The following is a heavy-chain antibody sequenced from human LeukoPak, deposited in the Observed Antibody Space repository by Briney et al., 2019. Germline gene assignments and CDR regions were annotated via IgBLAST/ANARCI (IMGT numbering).Heavy chain of an antibody. CDR2: ISAYNGNT. J-gene: IGHJ4*02. CDR1: GYTLTSYG. V-gene: IGHV1-18*01. Sequence: ASVKGSCKASGYTLTSYGISWVRQAPGQGVEWMGWISAYNGNTNYAQKLQGRVTMTTDTSTSTAYMELRSLRSDDTAVYYCATTRYCSSTSCLRPFDYWGEGTLVTVSS. CDR3: ATTRYCSSTSCLRPFDY. D-gene: IGHD2-2*01.